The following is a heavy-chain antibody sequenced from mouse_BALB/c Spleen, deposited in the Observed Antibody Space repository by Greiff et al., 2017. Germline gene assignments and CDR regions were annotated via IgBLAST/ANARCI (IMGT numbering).Heavy chain of an antibody. CDR3: ARGRGITHFDY. J-gene: IGHJ2*01. V-gene: IGHV5-6-5*01. CDR2: ISSGGST. CDR1: GFTFTSYA. Sequence: EVQVVESGGGLVKPGGSLKLSCAASGFTFTSYAMSWVRQTPEKRLEWVASISSGGSTYYPDSVKGRFTISRDNARNILYLQMSSLRSEDTAMYYCARGRGITHFDYWGQGTTLTVSS. D-gene: IGHD1-1*01.